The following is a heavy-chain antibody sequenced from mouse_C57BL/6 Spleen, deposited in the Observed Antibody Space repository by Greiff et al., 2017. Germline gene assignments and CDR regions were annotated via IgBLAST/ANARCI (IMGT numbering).Heavy chain of an antibody. CDR3: AAFITTSHFDY. D-gene: IGHD1-1*01. V-gene: IGHV1-52*01. J-gene: IGHJ2*01. Sequence: QVQLQQPGAELVRPGSSVKLSCKASGYTFTSYWMHWVKQRPIQGLEWIGNIDPSDSETHYNQKFKDKATLTVDKSSSTAYMQLSSLTSEDSAVYYCAAFITTSHFDYWGQGTTLTVSS. CDR1: GYTFTSYW. CDR2: IDPSDSET.